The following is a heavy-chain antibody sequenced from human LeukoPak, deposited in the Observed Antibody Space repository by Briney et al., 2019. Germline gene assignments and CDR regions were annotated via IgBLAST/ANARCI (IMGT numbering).Heavy chain of an antibody. Sequence: GGSLRLSCAASGFTFSSYAMSWVRQAPGKGLEWVSAISGSGGSTYYADSVKGRFTISRDNSKNTLYLQMNSLRAEDTAVYYCAKDRMENYYDSSAVGPFDYWGQGTLVTVSS. CDR2: ISGSGGST. D-gene: IGHD3-22*01. J-gene: IGHJ4*02. V-gene: IGHV3-23*01. CDR3: AKDRMENYYDSSAVGPFDY. CDR1: GFTFSSYA.